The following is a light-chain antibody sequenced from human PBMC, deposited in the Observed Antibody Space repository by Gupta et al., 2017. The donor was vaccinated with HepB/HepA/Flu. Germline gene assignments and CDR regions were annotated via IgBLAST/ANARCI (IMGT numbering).Light chain of an antibody. V-gene: IGLV2-14*03. Sequence: SALTQAASVSGSPGPSITISCTGTSSDIGAYNYVFWYHQHPDKAPKLMIYDVSSRPAGVASGFSGSKAGNTASLIISGRKEEDDADYYCCSDTSSSTLVFGGGTKLTVL. CDR1: SSDIGAYNY. J-gene: IGLJ3*02. CDR3: CSDTSSSTLV. CDR2: DVS.